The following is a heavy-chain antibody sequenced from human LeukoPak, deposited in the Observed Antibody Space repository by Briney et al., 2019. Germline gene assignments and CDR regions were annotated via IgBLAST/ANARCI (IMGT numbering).Heavy chain of an antibody. CDR2: ISSSSSYT. CDR3: ARGLYRGYSGYDHFDF. CDR1: GFTFSNYN. D-gene: IGHD5-12*01. V-gene: IGHV3-21*01. Sequence: GGSLRLSRAASGFTFSNYNMNWVRQAPGKGLEWVSFISSSSSYTYYADAVKGRFTISRDNAKNSLYLQMSSLRAEDTAVYYCARGLYRGYSGYDHFDFWGQGTLVTVSS. J-gene: IGHJ4*02.